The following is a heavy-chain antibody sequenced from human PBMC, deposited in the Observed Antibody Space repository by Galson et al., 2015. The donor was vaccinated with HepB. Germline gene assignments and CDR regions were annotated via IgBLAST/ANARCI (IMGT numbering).Heavy chain of an antibody. CDR1: GFSLSTSGMR. CDR3: ARSAIGGWSSGGSPIDAFDI. V-gene: IGHV2-70*04. J-gene: IGHJ3*02. Sequence: PALVKPTQTLTLTCTFSGFSLSTSGMRVSWIRQPPGKALEWLARIDWDDVKFYSTSLKTRLTISKDTSKNQVVLTMTNMDPVDTATYYCARSAIGGWSSGGSPIDAFDIWGQGTMVTVSS. CDR2: IDWDDVK. D-gene: IGHD6-19*01.